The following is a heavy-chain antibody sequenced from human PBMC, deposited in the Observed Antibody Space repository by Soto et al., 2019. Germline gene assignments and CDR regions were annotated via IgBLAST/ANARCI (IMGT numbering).Heavy chain of an antibody. CDR2: IYPSDSDP. Sequence: PLASLKISYKDSGFSLTYYWGGGVRQSRRKVREWMGIIYPSDSDPRYSPSSQGQVTISADKSISTAYLQWRSLKASDTAMYYCARLRRCSSIKGDHYDMGVWGQGTTVTVSS. CDR3: ARLRRCSSIKGDHYDMGV. J-gene: IGHJ6*02. V-gene: IGHV5-51*01. CDR1: GFSLTYYW. D-gene: IGHD2-2*01.